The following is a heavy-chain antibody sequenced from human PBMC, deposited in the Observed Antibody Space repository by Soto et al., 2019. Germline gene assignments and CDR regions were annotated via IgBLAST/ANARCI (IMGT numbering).Heavy chain of an antibody. CDR2: IRGAADRT. Sequence: QLLESGGGLVQPGGSLRLSCAASGFTFSSYAMSWVRQGPGKGLEWVSGIRGAADRTYHADSVKGRFTISRDNSKNTLYLQMNSLRAEDTAVYYCAKEGPSREYDYWGQGILVTVSS. CDR1: GFTFSSYA. D-gene: IGHD6-6*01. CDR3: AKEGPSREYDY. J-gene: IGHJ4*02. V-gene: IGHV3-23*01.